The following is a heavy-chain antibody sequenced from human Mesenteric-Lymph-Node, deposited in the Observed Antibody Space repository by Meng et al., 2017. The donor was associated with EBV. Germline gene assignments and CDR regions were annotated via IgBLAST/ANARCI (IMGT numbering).Heavy chain of an antibody. Sequence: QIPLKKPGPTVANPTLPLTVTCSISGFDLSTSGMAVGWVSQPPGKAPEWLALIFWDDDERYSTSLKSRLTISRATSENQVVLTMTNMAPEDTATYYCARIWITLDHWGQGALVTVSS. CDR2: IFWDDDE. D-gene: IGHD3-10*01. J-gene: IGHJ4*02. V-gene: IGHV2-5*02. CDR1: GFDLSTSGMA. CDR3: ARIWITLDH.